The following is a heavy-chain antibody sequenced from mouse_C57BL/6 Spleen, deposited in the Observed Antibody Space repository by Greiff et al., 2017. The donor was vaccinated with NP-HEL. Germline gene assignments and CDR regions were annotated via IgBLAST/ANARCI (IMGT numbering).Heavy chain of an antibody. CDR2: IYPRSGNT. CDR1: GYTFTSYG. D-gene: IGHD6-1*01. V-gene: IGHV1-81*01. CDR3: ARGLTKPLLDY. Sequence: VKLMESGAELARPGASVKLSCKASGYTFTSYGISWVKQRTGQGLEWIGEIYPRSGNTYYNEKFKGKATLTADKSSSTAYMELRSLTSEDSAVYFCARGLTKPLLDYWGQGTTLTVSS. J-gene: IGHJ2*01.